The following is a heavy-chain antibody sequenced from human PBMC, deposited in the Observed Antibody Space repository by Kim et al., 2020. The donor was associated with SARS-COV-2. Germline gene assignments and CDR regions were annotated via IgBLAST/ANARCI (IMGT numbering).Heavy chain of an antibody. D-gene: IGHD1-26*01. Sequence: GGSLRLSCAASGFTFSSYTMTWVRQAPGKGLEWVSAITGSGATTFYADSAKGRFTTSRDNSKNTLYLQMSSLRAEDTALYYCARRGAAGAPYYFDYWGQG. V-gene: IGHV3-23*01. J-gene: IGHJ4*02. CDR1: GFTFSSYT. CDR3: ARRGAAGAPYYFDY. CDR2: ITGSGATT.